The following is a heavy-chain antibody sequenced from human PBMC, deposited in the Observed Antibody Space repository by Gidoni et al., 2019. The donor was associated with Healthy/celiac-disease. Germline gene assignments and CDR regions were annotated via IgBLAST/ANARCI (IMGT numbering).Heavy chain of an antibody. D-gene: IGHD4-17*01. CDR1: GFTFSNAW. CDR2: IKSKTDGGTT. J-gene: IGHJ5*02. CDR3: TTAPHDYGDYVLPRFDP. Sequence: EVQLVESGGGLVKPGGSLRLSCAASGFTFSNAWMSWVRQAPGKGLEWVGRIKSKTDGGTTEYAAPVKGRFTISRDDSKNTLYLQMNSLKTEDTAVYYCTTAPHDYGDYVLPRFDPWGQGTLVTVSS. V-gene: IGHV3-15*01.